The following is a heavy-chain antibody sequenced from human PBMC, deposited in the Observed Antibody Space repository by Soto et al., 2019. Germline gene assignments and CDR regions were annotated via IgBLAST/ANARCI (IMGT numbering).Heavy chain of an antibody. CDR1: GYTFTSYD. Sequence: QVQLVQSGAEVKKPGASVKVSCKASGYTFTSYDIIWVRQATGQGLEWMGWMNPSTGNTDSAEQSQGSLNWPRNTSISTVYMELRSLSFEDTALSYCARSRIIVAGGFDPWGQGTLVTVSS. CDR3: ARSRIIVAGGFDP. D-gene: IGHD6-19*01. CDR2: MNPSTGNT. V-gene: IGHV1-8*01. J-gene: IGHJ5*02.